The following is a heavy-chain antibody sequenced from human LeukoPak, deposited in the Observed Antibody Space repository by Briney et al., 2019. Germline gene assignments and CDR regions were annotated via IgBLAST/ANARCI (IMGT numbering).Heavy chain of an antibody. CDR2: IYYSGST. D-gene: IGHD1-26*01. CDR1: SGSISSYY. V-gene: IGHV4-59*01. CDR3: ARVEWDTSAFDI. Sequence: VKPSETLSLTCTVSSGSISSYYWSWIRQPPGKGLEWIGYIYYSGSTNYNPSLKSRVTISVDTSKDQFSLKLSSVTAADTAVYYCARVEWDTSAFDIWGQGTMVTVSS. J-gene: IGHJ3*02.